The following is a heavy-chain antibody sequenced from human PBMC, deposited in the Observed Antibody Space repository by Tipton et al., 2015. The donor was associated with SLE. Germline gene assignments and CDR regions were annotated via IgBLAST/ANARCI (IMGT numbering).Heavy chain of an antibody. Sequence: GSLRLSCAASGFTFSDSWMSWVRQAPGKGLEWVANIKDDGSDKYYVDSVKGRFTISRDNAKNSLYLQMQSLRAEDTAVYFCAPWGSSWGLDAWGQGTMVTVSS. CDR1: GFTFSDSW. V-gene: IGHV3-7*01. CDR2: IKDDGSDK. CDR3: APWGSSWGLDA. J-gene: IGHJ4*02. D-gene: IGHD6-13*01.